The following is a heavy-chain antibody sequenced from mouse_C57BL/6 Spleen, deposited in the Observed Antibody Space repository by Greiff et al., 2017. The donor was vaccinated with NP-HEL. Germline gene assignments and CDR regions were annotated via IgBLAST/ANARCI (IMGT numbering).Heavy chain of an antibody. D-gene: IGHD1-1*01. CDR3: ARWGTNYAMDY. CDR2: IYPGDGDT. J-gene: IGHJ4*01. CDR1: GYAFSSYW. V-gene: IGHV1-80*01. Sequence: VQLQQSGAELVKPGASVKISCKASGYAFSSYWMNWVKQRPGKGLEWIGQIYPGDGDTNYNGKFKGKATLTADKSSSTAYMHLSSLTSEDSAVYFGARWGTNYAMDYWGQGTSVTVSS.